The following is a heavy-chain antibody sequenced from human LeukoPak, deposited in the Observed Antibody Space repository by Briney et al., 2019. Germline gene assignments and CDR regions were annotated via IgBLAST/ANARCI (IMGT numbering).Heavy chain of an antibody. CDR3: ARDYYDSSGYYGPKYNWFDP. D-gene: IGHD3-22*01. CDR1: GGSISSSSYY. J-gene: IGHJ5*02. V-gene: IGHV4-39*07. CDR2: IYHSGST. Sequence: PSETLSLTCTVSGGSISSSSYYWGWIRHPPGKGLEWIGSIYHSGSTYYNPSLKSRVTISVDRSKNQFSLKLSSVTAADTAVYYCARDYYDSSGYYGPKYNWFDPWGQGTLVTVSS.